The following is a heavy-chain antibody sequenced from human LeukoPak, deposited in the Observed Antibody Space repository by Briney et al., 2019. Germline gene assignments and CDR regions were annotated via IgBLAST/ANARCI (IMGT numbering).Heavy chain of an antibody. Sequence: SVKVSCKASGYTFTSYGISWVRQAPGQGLEWMGGIIPTFGTANYAQKFQGRVTITADESTSTAYMELSSLRSEDTAVYYCARALNFRWELSYWGQGTLVTVSS. CDR2: IIPTFGTA. J-gene: IGHJ4*02. CDR1: GYTFTSYG. CDR3: ARALNFRWELSY. V-gene: IGHV1-69*13. D-gene: IGHD4-23*01.